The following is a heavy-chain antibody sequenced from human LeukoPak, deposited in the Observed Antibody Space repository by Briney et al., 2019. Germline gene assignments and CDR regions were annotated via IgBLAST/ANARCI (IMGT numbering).Heavy chain of an antibody. V-gene: IGHV4-30-4*01. J-gene: IGHJ5*02. CDR2: IYYPATT. D-gene: IGHD3-22*01. CDR3: ARPYYYDSRIDP. Sequence: WXXVRQPPGEGLESIAFIYYPATTSYNPSLNSRLTMSADTSKNQLSLKLSSVTAADTAVYYCARPYYYDSRIDPWGQGILVTVSS.